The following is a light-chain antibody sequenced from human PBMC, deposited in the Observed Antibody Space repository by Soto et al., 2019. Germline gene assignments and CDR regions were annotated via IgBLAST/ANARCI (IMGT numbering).Light chain of an antibody. CDR2: AAS. Sequence: DIQMTQSPSTLSASVGDRVTITCRASQSISSWLAWYQQKPGKAPKLLIFAASSLQSGVPSRFSGSRSGPDFTLTISSLQPEDFATYYCQQSYSTPHTFGQGTKVDIK. CDR3: QQSYSTPHT. CDR1: QSISSW. J-gene: IGKJ1*01. V-gene: IGKV1-39*01.